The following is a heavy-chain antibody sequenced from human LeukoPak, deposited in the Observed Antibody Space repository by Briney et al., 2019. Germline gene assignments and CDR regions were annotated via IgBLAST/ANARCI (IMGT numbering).Heavy chain of an antibody. CDR3: ARQGRYCSSTSCYFDY. CDR1: GYSFTSYW. Sequence: GASLKISCKGSGYSFTSYWIGWVRQMPGKGLEWMGIIYPGDSDTRYSPSFQGQVTISADKSISTAYLQWSSLKASDTAMYYCARQGRYCSSTSCYFDYWGQGTLVTVSS. CDR2: IYPGDSDT. J-gene: IGHJ4*02. D-gene: IGHD2-2*01. V-gene: IGHV5-51*01.